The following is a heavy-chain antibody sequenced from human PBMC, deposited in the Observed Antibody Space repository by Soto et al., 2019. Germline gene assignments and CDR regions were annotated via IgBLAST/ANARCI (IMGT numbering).Heavy chain of an antibody. CDR1: GFTFSNYA. CDR3: AKECLTTFSFDY. Sequence: GGSLRLSCAASGFTFSNYAMSWVRQAPGEGLEWVSTISGSGRNTYYADSVKGRFTISRDSSKNTLYLEMNSLRAEDTAVYYCAKECLTTFSFDYWGQGTLVTVSS. CDR2: ISGSGRNT. D-gene: IGHD1-1*01. V-gene: IGHV3-23*01. J-gene: IGHJ4*02.